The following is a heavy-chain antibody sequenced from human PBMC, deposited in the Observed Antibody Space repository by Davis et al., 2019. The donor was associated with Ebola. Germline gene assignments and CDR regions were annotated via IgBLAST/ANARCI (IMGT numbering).Heavy chain of an antibody. D-gene: IGHD6-25*01. J-gene: IGHJ6*02. CDR3: ARDSSGSPYSGLDV. Sequence: MPSETLSLTCTVSGGSISNYYWSWIRQPPGKGLEWIGYIHYSGSTKYNPSLKSRVAISVDTSKNQFSLKLNSVTAADTAVYYCARDSSGSPYSGLDVWGQGTTVTVSS. CDR1: GGSISNYY. CDR2: IHYSGST. V-gene: IGHV4-59*12.